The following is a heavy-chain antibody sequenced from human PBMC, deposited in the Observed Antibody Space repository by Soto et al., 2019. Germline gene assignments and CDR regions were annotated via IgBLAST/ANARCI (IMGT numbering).Heavy chain of an antibody. CDR3: ARGGPITMVRGVIRFAY. CDR1: GYTFTSYY. CDR2: INPSGGST. Sequence: QVQLVQSGAEVKKPGASVKVSCKASGYTFTSYYMHWVRQAPGQGLEWMGIINPSGGSTSYAQKFQGRVTMTRDTSTSTVYMERSSLRSEDTAVYYCARGGPITMVRGVIRFAYWGQGTLVTFSS. V-gene: IGHV1-46*01. J-gene: IGHJ4*02. D-gene: IGHD3-10*01.